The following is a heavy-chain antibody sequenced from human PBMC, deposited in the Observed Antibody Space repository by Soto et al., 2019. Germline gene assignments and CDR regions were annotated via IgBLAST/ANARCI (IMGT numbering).Heavy chain of an antibody. D-gene: IGHD3-22*01. Sequence: SETLSLTCTGSCGSISSDYWRWILQPPGEGGEWVVYVYNNGFSKYNPSLKIGVTISVDTSNNQFSLTLTSVTAADTAVYYCARGYYYDTSGYYSAFDIWGQGKMVTVSS. CDR1: CGSISSDY. V-gene: IGHV4-59*01. CDR2: VYNNGFS. CDR3: ARGYYYDTSGYYSAFDI. J-gene: IGHJ3*02.